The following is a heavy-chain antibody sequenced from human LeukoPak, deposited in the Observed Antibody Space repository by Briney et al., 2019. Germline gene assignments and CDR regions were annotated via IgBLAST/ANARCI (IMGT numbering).Heavy chain of an antibody. J-gene: IGHJ4*02. V-gene: IGHV1-18*01. CDR2: ISAYNGNT. Sequence: ASAKVSCKASGYTFTSYGISWVRQAPGQGLEWMGWISAYNGNTNYAQKLQGRVTMTTDTSTSTAYMELRSLRSDGTAVYYCAREAQSSGWYFLDYWGQGTLVTVSS. D-gene: IGHD6-19*01. CDR3: AREAQSSGWYFLDY. CDR1: GYTFTSYG.